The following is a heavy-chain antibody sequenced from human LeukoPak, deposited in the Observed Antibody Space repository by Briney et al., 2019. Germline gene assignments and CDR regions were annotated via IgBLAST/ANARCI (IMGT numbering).Heavy chain of an antibody. CDR1: AYTFTTYY. D-gene: IGHD5-24*01. CDR3: ARDARRDDYSLKFFDY. CDR2: INPNSGGT. V-gene: IGHV1-2*02. J-gene: IGHJ4*02. Sequence: ASVKVSCKASAYTFTTYYMHWVRLAPGQGREWMGWINPNSGGTYYAQKFQGRVTMTRDTSINTVYMDLSGLRSDDTAVYYCARDARRDDYSLKFFDYWGQGTLVTVSS.